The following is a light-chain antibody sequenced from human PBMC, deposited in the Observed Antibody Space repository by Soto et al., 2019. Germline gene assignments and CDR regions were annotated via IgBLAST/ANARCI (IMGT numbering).Light chain of an antibody. Sequence: EIVLTQSPATLSLSPGERATLSCRASQSVSSYLAWYQQKPGQAPRLLIYDASNRATGIPARFSGSGSGTDFTLTISSLEPEDFEVYYCQQSSNWHLTLGGGTKVDIK. CDR1: QSVSSY. V-gene: IGKV3-11*01. CDR2: DAS. J-gene: IGKJ4*01. CDR3: QQSSNWHLT.